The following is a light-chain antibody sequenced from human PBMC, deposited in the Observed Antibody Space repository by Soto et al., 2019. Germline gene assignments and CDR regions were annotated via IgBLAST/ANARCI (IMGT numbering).Light chain of an antibody. CDR2: DVS. CDR3: CSYAGSYTVNV. V-gene: IGLV2-11*02. Sequence: QSALTQPRSVSGSPGQSVTISCTGTSSDVAGHNYVSWYQEHPGKAPKLMINDVSKRPSGVPDRFSGSKSGNTASLTISGLQAEDEADYYCCSYAGSYTVNVFGTGTKVTVL. CDR1: SSDVAGHNY. J-gene: IGLJ1*01.